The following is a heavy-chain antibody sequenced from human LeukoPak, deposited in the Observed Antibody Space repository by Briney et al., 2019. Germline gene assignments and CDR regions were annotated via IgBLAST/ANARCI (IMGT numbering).Heavy chain of an antibody. V-gene: IGHV3-53*01. J-gene: IGHJ3*02. CDR2: SYSGGSS. Sequence: PGGSLRLSCAASGFTINNNYMTWVRQAPGKGLEWVSVSYSGGSSYYEDSVKGRFTMSRDSSKDTVNLQMNILTVEDTAVYYCARILGTTDAFDIWGQGTMVTVSS. CDR3: ARILGTTDAFDI. D-gene: IGHD2/OR15-2a*01. CDR1: GFTINNNY.